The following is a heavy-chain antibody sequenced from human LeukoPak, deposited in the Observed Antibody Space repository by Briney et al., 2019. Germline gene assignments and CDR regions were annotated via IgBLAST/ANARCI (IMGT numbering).Heavy chain of an antibody. Sequence: PGGSLRLSCAASGFTFTDYNLNWVRQAPGKGLEWVSSISSNDVYIYYADSVQGRFTVSRDNARNSLYLQMNSLRVDDTAVYYCARSASGPLDYWGQGTLVTVS. V-gene: IGHV3-21*06. CDR1: GFTFTDYN. CDR3: ARSASGPLDY. CDR2: ISSNDVYI. J-gene: IGHJ4*02. D-gene: IGHD2-8*02.